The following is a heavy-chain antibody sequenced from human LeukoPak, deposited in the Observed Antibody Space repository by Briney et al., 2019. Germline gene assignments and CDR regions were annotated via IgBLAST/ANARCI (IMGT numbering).Heavy chain of an antibody. V-gene: IGHV3-30*03. D-gene: IGHD3-10*01. J-gene: IGHJ4*02. Sequence: GRSLRLSCAASGFSFSTYGMHWVRQAPGKGLEWVAVISYDGNNKYYAVSVKGRFTISRDNSKNTLYLQMNSLRAEDTAVYYCARDGYGSGRSLVDWGQGTLVTVSS. CDR2: ISYDGNNK. CDR3: ARDGYGSGRSLVD. CDR1: GFSFSTYG.